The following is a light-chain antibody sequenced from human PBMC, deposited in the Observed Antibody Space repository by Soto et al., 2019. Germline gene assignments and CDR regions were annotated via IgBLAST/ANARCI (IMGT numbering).Light chain of an antibody. J-gene: IGKJ4*01. CDR2: LAP. Sequence: DIQMTQSPSSLSAPLGDRVTVTCRASQKIHNFVSWYQQKPGQAPKLLIFLAPTLENGVPSRFGGSGSGTDFTLTISSLQPEDFATYYCQQSFGNPRTFGGGTKVDIK. V-gene: IGKV1-39*01. CDR3: QQSFGNPRT. CDR1: QKIHNF.